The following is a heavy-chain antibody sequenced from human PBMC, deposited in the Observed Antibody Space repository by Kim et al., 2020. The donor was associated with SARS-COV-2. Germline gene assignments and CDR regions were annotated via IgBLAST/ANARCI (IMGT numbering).Heavy chain of an antibody. D-gene: IGHD3-16*02. CDR2: INHSGST. Sequence: SETLSLTCAVYGGSFSGYYWSWIRQPPGKGLEWIGEINHSGSTNYNPSPKSRVTISVDTSKNQFSLKLSSVTAADTAVYYCARGRGYDYVWGSYRIQYFDYWGQGTLVTVSS. CDR3: ARGRGYDYVWGSYRIQYFDY. CDR1: GGSFSGYY. J-gene: IGHJ4*02. V-gene: IGHV4-34*01.